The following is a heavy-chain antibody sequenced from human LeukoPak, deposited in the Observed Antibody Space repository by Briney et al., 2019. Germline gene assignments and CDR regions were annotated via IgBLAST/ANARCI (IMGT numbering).Heavy chain of an antibody. CDR2: IYYSGST. CDR1: GGSISSGGYY. D-gene: IGHD3-10*01. CDR3: ARGRPGARVFDY. J-gene: IGHJ4*02. Sequence: SETLSLTCTVSGGSISSGGYYWSWIRQHPGKGLEWIGYIYYSGSTYYNPSLKSRVTISVDTSKNQFSLKLSSVTAADTAVYYCARGRPGARVFDYWGQGTLVTVSS. V-gene: IGHV4-31*03.